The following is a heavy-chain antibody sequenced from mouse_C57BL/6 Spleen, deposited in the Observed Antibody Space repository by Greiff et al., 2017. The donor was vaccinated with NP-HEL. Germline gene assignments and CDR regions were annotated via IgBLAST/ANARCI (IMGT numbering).Heavy chain of an antibody. Sequence: QVQLQQSGPELVKPGASVKIPCTASGYTFTSYGISWVKQRTGQGLEWIGEIYPRSGNTYYPEKFKGQATLTADKSSSTAYMELRSLTSEDSAVYFCAKSTDFGGDYWGQGTTLTVSS. J-gene: IGHJ2*01. CDR3: AKSTDFGGDY. V-gene: IGHV1-81*01. CDR1: GYTFTSYG. CDR2: IYPRSGNT.